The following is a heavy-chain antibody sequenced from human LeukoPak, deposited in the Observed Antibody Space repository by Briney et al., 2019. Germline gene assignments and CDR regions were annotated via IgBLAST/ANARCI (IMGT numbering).Heavy chain of an antibody. D-gene: IGHD3-22*01. V-gene: IGHV4-34*01. CDR3: ARDPGNYYDSSGYYYYYYMDV. Sequence: SETLSLTCDVYGGSFSGYYWSWIRQPPGKGLEWIGEINHSGSTNYNPSLKSRVTISVDTSKNQFSLKLSSVTAADTAVYYRARDPGNYYDSSGYYYYYYMDVWGKGTTVTVSS. CDR1: GGSFSGYY. CDR2: INHSGST. J-gene: IGHJ6*03.